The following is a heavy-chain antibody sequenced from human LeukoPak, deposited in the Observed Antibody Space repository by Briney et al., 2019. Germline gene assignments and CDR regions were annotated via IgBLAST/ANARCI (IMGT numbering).Heavy chain of an antibody. CDR2: IYYSGSP. V-gene: IGHV4-39*01. J-gene: IGHJ4*02. D-gene: IGHD3-16*02. CDR1: GGLISRSSYY. CDR3: ARQPDYVWGSYRPLDY. Sequence: SQTLSLTCTVWGGLISRSSYYWGWIRQPPGKGAEWIGSIYYSGSPYYNLSLKIRVTISVDASKNQFSLKLSSVTAADTAVYYCARQPDYVWGSYRPLDYWGQGTLVTVSS.